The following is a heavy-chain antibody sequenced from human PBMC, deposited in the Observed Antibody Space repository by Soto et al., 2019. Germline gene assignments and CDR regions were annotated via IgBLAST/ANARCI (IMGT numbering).Heavy chain of an antibody. J-gene: IGHJ6*02. D-gene: IGHD3-9*01. CDR2: ISAYNGNT. V-gene: IGHV1-18*04. CDR3: ARLYHYDILTGYMHYYGMDV. Sequence: RASVKVSCKASGYTFTSYGISWVRQAPGQGLEWMGWISAYNGNTNYAQKLQGRVTMTTDTSTSTAYMELRSLRSDDTAVYYCARLYHYDILTGYMHYYGMDVWGQGTTVTVSS. CDR1: GYTFTSYG.